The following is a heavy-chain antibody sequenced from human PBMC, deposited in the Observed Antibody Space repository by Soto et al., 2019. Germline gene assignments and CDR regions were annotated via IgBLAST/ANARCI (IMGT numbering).Heavy chain of an antibody. CDR1: GGSFSGYY. J-gene: IGHJ5*02. V-gene: IGHV4-34*01. Sequence: QVQLQQWGAGLLKPSETLSLTCAVYGGSFSGYYWSWIRQPPGKGLEWIGEINHSGSTHYNPSLKSRVTISVHTSKNQFSLKLSSVTAADTAVYYCARAAAGNADWFDPWGQGTLVTVSS. CDR3: ARAAAGNADWFDP. CDR2: INHSGST. D-gene: IGHD6-13*01.